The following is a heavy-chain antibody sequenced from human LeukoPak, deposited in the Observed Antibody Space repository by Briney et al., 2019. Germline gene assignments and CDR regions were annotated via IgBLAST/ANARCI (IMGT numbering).Heavy chain of an antibody. CDR3: ARGRIAAAAYFQH. D-gene: IGHD6-13*01. Sequence: SETLSLTCTVSGGSISSGNYYWSWIRQPAGKGLEWIGRIYTSGSTNYNPSLKSRVTMSVDTSKNQFSLKLSSVTAADTAVYYCARGRIAAAAYFQHWGQGTLVTVSS. J-gene: IGHJ1*01. V-gene: IGHV4-61*02. CDR1: GGSISSGNYY. CDR2: IYTSGST.